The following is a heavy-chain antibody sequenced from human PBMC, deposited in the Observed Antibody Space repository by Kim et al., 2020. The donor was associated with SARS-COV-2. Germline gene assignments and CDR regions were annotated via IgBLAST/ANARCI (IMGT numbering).Heavy chain of an antibody. D-gene: IGHD2-15*01. V-gene: IGHV5-10-1*01. Sequence: YSLSCQGPVTISADKSISTAYLQWSSLKASDTAMYYCARHSGLPGGWFDPWGQGTLVTVSS. J-gene: IGHJ5*02. CDR3: ARHSGLPGGWFDP.